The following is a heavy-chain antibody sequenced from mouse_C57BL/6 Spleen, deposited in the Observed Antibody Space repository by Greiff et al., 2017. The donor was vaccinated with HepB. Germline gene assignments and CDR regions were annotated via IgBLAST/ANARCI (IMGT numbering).Heavy chain of an antibody. V-gene: IGHV1-52*01. CDR2: IDPSDSET. CDR3: ASGERDDYVRYAMDY. CDR1: GYTFTSYW. D-gene: IGHD2-4*01. Sequence: VQLQQPGAELVRPGSSVKLSCKASGYTFTSYWMHWVKQRPIQGLEWIGNIDPSDSETHYNQKFKDKATLTVDKSSSTAYMQLSSLTSEDSAVYYCASGERDDYVRYAMDYWGQGTSVTVSS. J-gene: IGHJ4*01.